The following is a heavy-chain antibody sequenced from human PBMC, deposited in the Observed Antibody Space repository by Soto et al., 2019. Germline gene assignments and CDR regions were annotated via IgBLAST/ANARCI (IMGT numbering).Heavy chain of an antibody. V-gene: IGHV1-2*04. CDR3: ARGYSTDCSNGVCSFFYNHDMDV. J-gene: IGHJ6*02. Sequence: QVQLVQSGAEVKKPGASVKVSCKASGYSFTDYHIHWARQAPGQGLEWLGRINPKSGGTSTAQKFQGWVTMPTDTSISTASSELTWRTSDDTAIYYCARGYSTDCSNGVCSFFYNHDMDVWGQGTTVTVSS. CDR1: GYSFTDYH. CDR2: INPKSGGT. D-gene: IGHD2-8*01.